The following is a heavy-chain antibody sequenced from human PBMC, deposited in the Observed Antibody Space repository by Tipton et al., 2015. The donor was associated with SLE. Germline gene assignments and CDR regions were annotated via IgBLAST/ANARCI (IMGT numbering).Heavy chain of an antibody. J-gene: IGHJ3*01. CDR2: IYYSGST. V-gene: IGHV4-39*07. CDR3: ARDQGYYYGSGS. Sequence: TLSLTCTVSGGSISSSSYYWGWFRQPPGKGLEWIGSIYYSGSTYYNPSLKSRVPISVDTSKNQFSLKLSSVTAADTAVYYCARDQGYYYGSGSWGQGTMVTVSS. D-gene: IGHD3-10*01. CDR1: GGSISSSSYY.